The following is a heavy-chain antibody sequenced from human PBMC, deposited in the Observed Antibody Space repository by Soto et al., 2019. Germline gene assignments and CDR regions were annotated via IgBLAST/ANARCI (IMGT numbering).Heavy chain of an antibody. J-gene: IGHJ6*02. Sequence: SETLSLTCAVYGGSFSGYYWSWIRQPPGKGLEWIGEINHSGSTNYNPSLKSRVTISVDTSKNQFSLKLSSVTAADTAVYYCAGIVVVVAATRWGPPQPMDVWGQGTTVTVSS. D-gene: IGHD2-15*01. CDR2: INHSGST. CDR3: AGIVVVVAATRWGPPQPMDV. V-gene: IGHV4-34*01. CDR1: GGSFSGYY.